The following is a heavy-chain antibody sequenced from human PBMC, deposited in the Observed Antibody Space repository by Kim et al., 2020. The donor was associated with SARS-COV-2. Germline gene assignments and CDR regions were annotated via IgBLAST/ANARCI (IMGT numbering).Heavy chain of an antibody. J-gene: IGHJ6*02. D-gene: IGHD3-16*01. CDR3: ARLDWGSFRGMDV. V-gene: IGHV1-18*01. Sequence: AQKLQGRVTMTTDTSTSTAYMELRSLRSDDTAVYYCARLDWGSFRGMDVWGQGTTVTVSS.